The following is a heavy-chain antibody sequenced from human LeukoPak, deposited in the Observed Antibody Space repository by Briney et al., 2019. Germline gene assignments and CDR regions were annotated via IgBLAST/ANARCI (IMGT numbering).Heavy chain of an antibody. CDR3: ARGLPSYGDYVDYCFYMDV. D-gene: IGHD4-17*01. CDR1: GDSISGFY. V-gene: IGHV4-4*07. Sequence: SETLSLTCTVSGDSISGFYWSWIRQPAGKGLQWIGRISTSGSTNYNPSLKSRVTMSVDRSTNEFSLTVRSVTAADTALYYCARGLPSYGDYVDYCFYMDVWGKGTTVTVSS. CDR2: ISTSGST. J-gene: IGHJ6*03.